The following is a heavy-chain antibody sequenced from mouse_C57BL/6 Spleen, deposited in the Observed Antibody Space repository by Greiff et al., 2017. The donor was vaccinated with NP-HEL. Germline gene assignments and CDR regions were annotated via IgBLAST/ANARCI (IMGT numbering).Heavy chain of an antibody. Sequence: VQLQQSGPELVKPGASVKISCKASGYSFTGYYMHWVKQSPEQSLEWIGEINPSTGGTTYNQKFKAKATLTVDKSSSTAYMQLKSLTSEDSAVYYCARRGGQYYAMDYWGQGTSVTVSS. CDR1: GYSFTGYY. CDR2: INPSTGGT. CDR3: ARRGGQYYAMDY. V-gene: IGHV1-42*01. J-gene: IGHJ4*01.